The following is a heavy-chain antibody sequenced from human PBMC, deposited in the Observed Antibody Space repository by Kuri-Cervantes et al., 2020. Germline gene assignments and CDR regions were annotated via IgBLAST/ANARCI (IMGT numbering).Heavy chain of an antibody. D-gene: IGHD2-21*02. CDR1: GFTFSSYS. V-gene: IGHV3-48*01. Sequence: LSLTCAASGFTFSSYSMNWVRQAPGKGLEWVSYISSSSSTIYYADSVKGRFTISRDNAKNSLYLQMSSLRAEDTAVYYCARVGGGDCWDYWGQGTLVTVSS. J-gene: IGHJ4*02. CDR3: ARVGGGDCWDY. CDR2: ISSSSSTI.